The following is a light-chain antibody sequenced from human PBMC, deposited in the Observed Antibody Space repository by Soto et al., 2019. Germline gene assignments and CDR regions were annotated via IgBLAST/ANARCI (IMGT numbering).Light chain of an antibody. V-gene: IGLV1-47*02. J-gene: IGLJ3*02. CDR3: AAWDDTLSGRV. Sequence: QSVLTQPPSASGTPGQRVTISCSGSSSNIRSNFVYWYQQLPGMAPKLLIHSNNQRPSGVPDRFSGSKSGTSASLAITGLRSEDEADYYCAAWDDTLSGRVFGGGTKLTVL. CDR1: SSNIRSNF. CDR2: SNN.